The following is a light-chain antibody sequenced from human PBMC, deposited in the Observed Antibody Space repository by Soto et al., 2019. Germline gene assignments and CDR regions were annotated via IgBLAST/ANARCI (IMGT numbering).Light chain of an antibody. J-gene: IGKJ1*01. CDR2: RXS. Sequence: MTQSPPSLPVALGQPAAISXRPSQRLVCSDGNSSLHLSXQMPGXSPRXXXXRXSNRYPWVPDRFSGSGSGTDFTLKLPKVEAQDFRVYYCMQGTYGPWTLGQGTKV. CDR3: MQGTYGPWT. V-gene: IGKV2-30*01. CDR1: QRLVCSDGNSS.